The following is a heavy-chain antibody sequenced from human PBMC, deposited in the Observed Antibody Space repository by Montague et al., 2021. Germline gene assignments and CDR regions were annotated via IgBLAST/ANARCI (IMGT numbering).Heavy chain of an antibody. J-gene: IGHJ4*02. Sequence: SETLSLTCTVSGDSISSKYFWCWVRQPLGEELVWFGEIYHGTTSXSPSLKGPLTVSMDTSKNQFSLNLESGTAADTALYFCARRLGIRAGFDYWGQGTLVTVSS. CDR2: IYHGTT. CDR3: ARRLGIRAGFDY. CDR1: GDSISSKYF. D-gene: IGHD7-27*01. V-gene: IGHV4-4*02.